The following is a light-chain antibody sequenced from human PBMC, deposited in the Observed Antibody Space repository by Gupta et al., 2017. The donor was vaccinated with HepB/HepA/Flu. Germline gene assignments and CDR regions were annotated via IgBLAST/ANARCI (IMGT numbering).Light chain of an antibody. V-gene: IGLV1-44*01. CDR3: ASWDDSRNGPV. CDR1: RSNIGTNG. CDR2: NNN. Sequence: SVMTQPPSASGTPGPRVTISCSGSRSNIGTNGVNWYQQLPGTAPQLLMYNNNQRPSGVPDRFSGSKSGTSASLAISGLQSEDEADYYCASWDDSRNGPVFGGGTRLTVL. J-gene: IGLJ3*02.